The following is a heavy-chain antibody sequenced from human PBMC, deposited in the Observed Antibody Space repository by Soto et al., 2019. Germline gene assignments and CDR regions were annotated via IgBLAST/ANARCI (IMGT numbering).Heavy chain of an antibody. Sequence: PGGSLSLSCAASGFTFRSYAMSWVRQAPGKGLEWVSAISGSGGSTYYADSVKGRFTISSDNSKNTLYLQMNSLRAEDTAVYYCAKVYSSSPTFDYWGQGTLVTVSS. CDR2: ISGSGGST. CDR1: GFTFRSYA. J-gene: IGHJ4*02. V-gene: IGHV3-23*01. D-gene: IGHD6-13*01. CDR3: AKVYSSSPTFDY.